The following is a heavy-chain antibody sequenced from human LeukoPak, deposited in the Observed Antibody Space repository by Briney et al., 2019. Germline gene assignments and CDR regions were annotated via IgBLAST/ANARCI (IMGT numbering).Heavy chain of an antibody. V-gene: IGHV3-33*01. D-gene: IGHD1/OR15-1a*01. CDR1: GFTFTNYG. Sequence: PGGSLRLSCAASGFTFTNYGMHWVRQAPGKGLEWVAVVCFDGTNKFYADSVKGRFTVSRDNSKNTVYLQMNSLRAEDTAVYYCGRDDVVKQAPPGYWGQGTLVTVSS. CDR2: VCFDGTNK. J-gene: IGHJ4*02. CDR3: GRDDVVKQAPPGY.